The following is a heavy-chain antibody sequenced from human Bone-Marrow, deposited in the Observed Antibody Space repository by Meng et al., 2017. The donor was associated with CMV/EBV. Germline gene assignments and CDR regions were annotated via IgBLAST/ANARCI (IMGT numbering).Heavy chain of an antibody. V-gene: IGHV4-34*01. CDR3: ARDIVWLRGLDY. CDR1: GGSFSRYY. CDR2: INHSGST. D-gene: IGHD5-12*01. Sequence: SETLSLTCAVYGGSFSRYYWSWIRQPPGKGLEWIGEINHSGSTNYNPSLKSRVTISVDTSKNQFSLKLSSVTAADTAVYYCARDIVWLRGLDYWGQGTLVTVSS. J-gene: IGHJ4*02.